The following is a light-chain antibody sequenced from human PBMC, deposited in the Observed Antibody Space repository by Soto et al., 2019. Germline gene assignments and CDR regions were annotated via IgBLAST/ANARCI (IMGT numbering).Light chain of an antibody. Sequence: DIQMTQSPSSLSASVGDRVTITCRASQSISSYLNWYQQKPGKAPKLLIYAASSLQSGVPSRFSGSGSGTDFTLTISSLQPEDFATYYCQQSYSTPQLTFGGVTKVEIK. CDR3: QQSYSTPQLT. CDR2: AAS. CDR1: QSISSY. J-gene: IGKJ4*01. V-gene: IGKV1-39*01.